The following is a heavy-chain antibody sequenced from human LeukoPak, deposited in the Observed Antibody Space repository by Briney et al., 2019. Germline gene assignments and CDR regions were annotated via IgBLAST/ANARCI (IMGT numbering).Heavy chain of an antibody. J-gene: IGHJ4*02. CDR3: AREGGPYRPLDY. V-gene: IGHV4-4*02. Sequence: PSETLSLTCGVSGGSITNTNYWTRVRQPLGKGLEWIGEVNLQGSTNYNPSLMGRVAISVDTSENHISLQLTSVTAADTAVYYCAREGGPYRPLDYSGQGTLVTVSS. CDR2: VNLQGST. CDR1: GGSITNTNY.